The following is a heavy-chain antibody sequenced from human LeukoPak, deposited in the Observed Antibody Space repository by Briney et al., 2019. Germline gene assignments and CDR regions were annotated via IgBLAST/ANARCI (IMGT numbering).Heavy chain of an antibody. Sequence: SETLSLTCTVSGASISSYYWTWIRQSPGKGLEWIGDVYYTGSTNYSPSLKSRVTMSVDMFNIQFSLKLRSVTAADTAVYYCASASYSDFGSDEYGPLQFDFWGAATLVTVSS. CDR2: VYYTGST. D-gene: IGHD3-3*01. CDR1: GASISSYY. CDR3: ASASYSDFGSDEYGPLQFDF. J-gene: IGHJ4*02. V-gene: IGHV4-59*01.